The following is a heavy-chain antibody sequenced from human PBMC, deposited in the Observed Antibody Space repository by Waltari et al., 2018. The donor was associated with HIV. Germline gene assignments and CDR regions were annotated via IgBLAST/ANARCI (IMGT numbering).Heavy chain of an antibody. CDR1: GFTFSTSW. D-gene: IGHD5-18*01. J-gene: IGHJ6*02. Sequence: EVQVVESGGGLVQPGGSLRLSCAASGFTFSTSWMNWVGRAAGRGLGWVANIKRDGSVTYDVDSVKGRFTISRDNAKNSVYLQVDSVRAEDTAVYYCGRARDSYGNYGVDVWGQGTTVTVSS. CDR2: IKRDGSVT. V-gene: IGHV3-7*01. CDR3: GRARDSYGNYGVDV.